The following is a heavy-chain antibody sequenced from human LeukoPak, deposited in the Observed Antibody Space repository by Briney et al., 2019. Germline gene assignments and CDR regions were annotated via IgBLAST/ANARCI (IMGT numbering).Heavy chain of an antibody. D-gene: IGHD3-3*01. CDR2: IIPIFGTA. V-gene: IGHV1-69*05. J-gene: IGHJ4*02. CDR1: GGTFSSYA. Sequence: GASVKVSCKASGGTFSSYAISWVRQAPGQGLEWMGGIIPIFGTANYAQKFQSRVTITTDESTSTAYMELSSLRSEDTAVYYCAAGPGVAIPPYFDYWGQGTLVTVSS. CDR3: AAGPGVAIPPYFDY.